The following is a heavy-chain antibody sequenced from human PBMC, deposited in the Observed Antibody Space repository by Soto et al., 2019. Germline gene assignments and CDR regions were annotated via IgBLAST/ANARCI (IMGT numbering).Heavy chain of an antibody. CDR2: INPNSGGT. CDR1: VYPFTDYY. CDR3: ARGSDSRFFDGFSSVDP. V-gene: IGHV1-2*02. Sequence: ASVKVSCKASVYPFTDYYIQWARPAPGQGLEWMGWINPNSGGTKDAQKFQGRVTMTTDTSISTAYMELSRLRSDDTAVYYCARGSDSRFFDGFSSVDPCGKAT. D-gene: IGHD3-9*01. J-gene: IGHJ5*02.